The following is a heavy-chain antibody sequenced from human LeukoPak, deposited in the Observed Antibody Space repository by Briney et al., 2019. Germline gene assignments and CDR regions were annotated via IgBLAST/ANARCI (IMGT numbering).Heavy chain of an antibody. CDR3: VKDLYYDNSGYYSGAFDY. V-gene: IGHV3-64D*06. CDR2: INSNGGRT. CDR1: GFTFNDHY. J-gene: IGHJ4*02. D-gene: IGHD3-22*01. Sequence: GGSLRLSCAASGFTFNDHYMGWVRQAPGKGLEYVSAINSNGGRTYYADSVKGRFTISRDNSKNALFLQMSSLRVEDTAVYYCVKDLYYDNSGYYSGAFDYWGQGTLVTVSS.